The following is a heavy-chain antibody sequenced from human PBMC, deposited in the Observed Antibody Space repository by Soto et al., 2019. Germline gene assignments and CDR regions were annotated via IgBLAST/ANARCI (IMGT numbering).Heavy chain of an antibody. CDR2: IGHLETT. V-gene: IGHV4-30-2*06. D-gene: IGHD6-6*01. J-gene: IGHJ4*02. CDR3: ARGWIEYSSSHFDH. Sequence: SETLSLTCSVSGVAMTYGGYSWSWIRQSPEKGLEWLGYIGHLETTYYNPSLKSRVTMSEDASKNQVSLKLTSVTDADTAVYYCARGWIEYSSSHFDHWGQGTLVTVSS. CDR1: GVAMTYGGYS.